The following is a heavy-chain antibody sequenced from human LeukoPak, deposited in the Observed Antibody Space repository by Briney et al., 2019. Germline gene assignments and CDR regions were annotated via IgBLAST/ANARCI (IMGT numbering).Heavy chain of an antibody. D-gene: IGHD6-6*01. J-gene: IGHJ2*01. CDR2: INHSGST. CDR3: AKQLVRDWYFDL. V-gene: IGHV4-34*01. CDR1: GGSFSGYY. Sequence: SETLSLTCAVYGGSFSGYYWSWIRQPPGKGLEWIGEINHSGSTNYNPSLKSRDTISVDTSKTQFSLKLSSVTAAETAVYYCAKQLVRDWYFDLWGRGTLVTVSS.